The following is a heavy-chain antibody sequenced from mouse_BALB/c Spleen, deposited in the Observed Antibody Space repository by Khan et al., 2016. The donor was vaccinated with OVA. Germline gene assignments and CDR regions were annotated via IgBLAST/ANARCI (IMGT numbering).Heavy chain of an antibody. CDR2: IIPSNDYT. CDR3: AREGAYYRSDGWFAY. J-gene: IGHJ3*01. Sequence: LEESGAELARPGASVKMSCKASGYTFTTYTIHWVKQRPGQGLEWIGYIIPSNDYTNYNQKFKDRATLTADKSSSTAYLQLSSLTSEDSEVYYCAREGAYYRSDGWFAYWGQGTLVTVSA. D-gene: IGHD2-14*01. V-gene: IGHV1-4*01. CDR1: GYTFTTYT.